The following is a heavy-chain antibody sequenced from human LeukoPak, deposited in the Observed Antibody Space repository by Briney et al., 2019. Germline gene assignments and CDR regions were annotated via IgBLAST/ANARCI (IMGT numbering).Heavy chain of an antibody. Sequence: SGTLSLTCAVSGGSFSGHYWSWIRQPPGKGLEWIGEVNHSGNTNYNPSLTSRVTISLDTSKNQLSLKLTSVTAADTAVYYCARARIVPTIWGQGTLVTVSS. D-gene: IGHD5-12*01. CDR3: ARARIVPTI. J-gene: IGHJ4*02. CDR2: VNHSGNT. V-gene: IGHV4-34*01. CDR1: GGSFSGHY.